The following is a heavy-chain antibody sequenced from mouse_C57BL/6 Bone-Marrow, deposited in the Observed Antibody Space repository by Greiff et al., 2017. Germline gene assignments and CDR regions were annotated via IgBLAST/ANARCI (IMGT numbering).Heavy chain of an antibody. J-gene: IGHJ2*01. CDR1: GYTFTSYG. CDR3: ARGDLRWLRQGVDY. V-gene: IGHV1-81*01. CDR2: IYPRSGNT. D-gene: IGHD2-2*01. Sequence: QVQLQQSGAELARPGASVKLSCKASGYTFTSYGISWVKQRTGQGLEWIGEIYPRSGNTYYNEKFKGKATLTADKSSSTAYMELRSLTSEDSAVYFCARGDLRWLRQGVDYWGQGTTLTVSS.